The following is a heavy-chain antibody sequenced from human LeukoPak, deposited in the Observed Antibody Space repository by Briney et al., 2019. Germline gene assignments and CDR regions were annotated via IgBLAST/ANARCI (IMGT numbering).Heavy chain of an antibody. D-gene: IGHD2-2*01. CDR2: IYYSGNT. CDR1: GGSISSSSYY. Sequence: PSETLSLTCTVSGGSISSSSYYWGWIRQPPGRGLEWIGSIYYSGNTYYNPSLKSRVTISVDTSKNQFSLKLNSVTAADTAVYYCARDRKYDWYFDLWGRGTLVTVSS. J-gene: IGHJ2*01. V-gene: IGHV4-39*07. CDR3: ARDRKYDWYFDL.